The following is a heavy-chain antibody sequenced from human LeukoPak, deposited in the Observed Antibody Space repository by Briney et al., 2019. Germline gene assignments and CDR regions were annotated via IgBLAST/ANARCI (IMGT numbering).Heavy chain of an antibody. Sequence: GGSLRLSCAASGFTLSSYAMSWVRQAPGKRLEWVSSISSSSSYIYYADSVKGRFTISRDNAKNSLYLQMNSPRAEDTAVYYCAKVGSSHLAAWGQGTLVTVSS. CDR3: AKVGSSHLAA. CDR1: GFTLSSYA. V-gene: IGHV3-21*04. CDR2: ISSSSSYI. D-gene: IGHD6-13*01. J-gene: IGHJ4*02.